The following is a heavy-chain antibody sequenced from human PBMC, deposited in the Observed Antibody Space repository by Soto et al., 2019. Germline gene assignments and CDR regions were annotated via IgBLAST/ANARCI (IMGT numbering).Heavy chain of an antibody. CDR3: VHTAIVHPITGMHYFVC. Sequence: SGPTLVNPTQTLTLTCTFSAFSLSTNGVGVGWIRQPPGKPLEWLAVIYWNEDKRYSRSLKSRLSITKDTSKNQVVLTMTTMDPVETPTYYCVHTAIVHPITGMHYFVCWDPGILLNISS. V-gene: IGHV2-5*01. CDR2: IYWNEDK. CDR1: AFSLSTNGVG. D-gene: IGHD3-3*01. J-gene: IGHJ4*02.